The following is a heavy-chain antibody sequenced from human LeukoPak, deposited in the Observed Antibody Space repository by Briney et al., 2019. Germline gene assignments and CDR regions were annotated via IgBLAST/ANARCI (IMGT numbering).Heavy chain of an antibody. V-gene: IGHV4-39*01. D-gene: IGHD1-7*01. CDR1: GGSISSTNYF. CDR2: FYYVGST. CDR3: ARGDMTGTNSDF. Sequence: TSETLSLTCTVSGGSISSTNYFWGWIRQPPGKGLEWIGSFYYVGSTYYNSSLKSRVTLSVDTSKSQFSLKLNSVTAADTAVYYCARGDMTGTNSDFWGQGTLVTVSS. J-gene: IGHJ4*02.